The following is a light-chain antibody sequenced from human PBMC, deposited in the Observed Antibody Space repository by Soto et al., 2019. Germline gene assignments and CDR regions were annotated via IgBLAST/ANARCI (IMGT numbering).Light chain of an antibody. CDR2: GAS. V-gene: IGKV3-15*01. CDR3: QQGHNLPLT. Sequence: EIVMTQSPATLSLSPGERAALSCRASQSINSELAWYQQKPGQPPRLLIYGASTRATGVPARFTGSECGSEFTLTISGLQSEDFAVYYCQQGHNLPLTFGQGTRLEI. CDR1: QSINSE. J-gene: IGKJ2*01.